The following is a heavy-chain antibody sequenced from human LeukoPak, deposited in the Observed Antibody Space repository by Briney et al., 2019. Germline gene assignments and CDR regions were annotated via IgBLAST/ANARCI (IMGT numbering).Heavy chain of an antibody. CDR3: VKDSEVVPAMANWFDP. CDR1: GFPFSSYA. D-gene: IGHD2-2*01. J-gene: IGHJ5*02. V-gene: IGHV3-64D*06. CDR2: ISSNGGST. Sequence: GGSLRLSCSAPGFPFSSYAMHWVRQAPGKGLQYVSAISSNGGSTYYADSVKGRFTISRDNSKNTLYPQVSSLRAEDTAVYYCVKDSEVVPAMANWFDPWGQGTLVTVSS.